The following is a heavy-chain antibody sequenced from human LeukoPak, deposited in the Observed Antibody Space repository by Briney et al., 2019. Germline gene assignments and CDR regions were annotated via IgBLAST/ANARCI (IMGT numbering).Heavy chain of an antibody. CDR3: ARGGSYYPFDY. CDR2: INPSGGST. Sequence: GASVKVSCKASGYTFASYYMHWVRQAPGQGLEWMGIINPSGGSTTYAQKFQGRVTMTRDMSTSTVYMELSSLRSEDTAVYYCARGGSYYPFDYWGQGTLVTVSS. V-gene: IGHV1-46*01. CDR1: GYTFASYY. J-gene: IGHJ4*02. D-gene: IGHD1-26*01.